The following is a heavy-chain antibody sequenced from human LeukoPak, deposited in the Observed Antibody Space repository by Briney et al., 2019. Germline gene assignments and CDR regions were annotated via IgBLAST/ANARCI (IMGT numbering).Heavy chain of an antibody. CDR2: IYPGDSDT. CDR1: GYSFTSYW. V-gene: IGHV5-51*01. CDR3: MRSYYDSSGYSHYDY. J-gene: IGHJ4*02. Sequence: NRGESLKISCKGSGYSFTSYWIGWVRQMPGKGLEWMGIIYPGDSDTRYSPSFQGQVTISADKSISTAYLQWSSLKASDTAMYCCMRSYYDSSGYSHYDYWGQGTLVTVSS. D-gene: IGHD3-22*01.